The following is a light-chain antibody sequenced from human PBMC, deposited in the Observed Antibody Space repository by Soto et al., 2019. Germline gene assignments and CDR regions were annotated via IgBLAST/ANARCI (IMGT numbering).Light chain of an antibody. J-gene: IGKJ1*01. CDR3: QQYNSYSWT. CDR2: KAS. CDR1: QSISSW. V-gene: IGKV1-5*03. Sequence: DIQMTQSPSTLSASVGDRVTITCRASQSISSWLAWYQQKPGKAPKLLIYKASSLESGFPSSFSGSGSGTEFTLTISSLQPDDFANYYCQQYNSYSWTFGQGTKVQIK.